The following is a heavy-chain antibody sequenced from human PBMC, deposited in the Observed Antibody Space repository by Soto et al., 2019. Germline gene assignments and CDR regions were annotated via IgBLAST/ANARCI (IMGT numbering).Heavy chain of an antibody. J-gene: IGHJ4*02. CDR2: SYYSGST. CDR3: DRRYGPGFHY. D-gene: IGHD4-17*01. V-gene: IGHV4-59*08. Sequence: QVQLQESGPGLVKPSETLSLTCTVSGGSISSYYWCWIRQPPRKGLEWVVYSYYSGSTNYNPSLKTSPTLSTDTSKNPSCMKLSSVTAAGTAVYYCDRRYGPGFHYWGKGTLVTVSS. CDR1: GGSISSYY.